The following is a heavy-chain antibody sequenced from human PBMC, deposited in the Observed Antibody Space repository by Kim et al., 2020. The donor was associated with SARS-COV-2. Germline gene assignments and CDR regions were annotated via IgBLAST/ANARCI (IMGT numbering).Heavy chain of an antibody. Sequence: GGSLRLSCAASGFTVSSNYMSWVRQAPGKGLEWVSVIYSGGSTYYADSVKGRFTISRHNSKNTLDLQMNSLRAEDTAVYYCARDREYSYGSLLYYGMDVWGQGTTVTVSS. V-gene: IGHV3-53*04. CDR1: GFTVSSNY. CDR2: IYSGGST. CDR3: ARDREYSYGSLLYYGMDV. J-gene: IGHJ6*02. D-gene: IGHD5-18*01.